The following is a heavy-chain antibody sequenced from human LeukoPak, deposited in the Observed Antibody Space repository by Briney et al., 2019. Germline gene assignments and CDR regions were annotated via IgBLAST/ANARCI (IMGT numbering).Heavy chain of an antibody. D-gene: IGHD1-1*01. CDR1: GGTFSSYA. J-gene: IGHJ4*02. Sequence: ASVKVSCKASGGTFSSYAISWVRQAPGQGLEWMGGIIPIFGTANYAQKFQGRVTITTDESTSTAYMELSSLRSEDTAVYYCARTTNRYNWTGAYFDCWGQGTLVTVSS. CDR3: ARTTNRYNWTGAYFDC. V-gene: IGHV1-69*05. CDR2: IIPIFGTA.